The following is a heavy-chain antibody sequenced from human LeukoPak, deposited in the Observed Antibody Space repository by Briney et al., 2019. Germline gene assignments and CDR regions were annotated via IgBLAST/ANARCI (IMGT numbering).Heavy chain of an antibody. CDR3: ARGGYYGSHIDNWFDP. J-gene: IGHJ5*02. Sequence: ASVKVSCKASGYTFTGYYMHWVRQAPGQGLEWMGWINPNSGGTNYAQKFQGWVTMTRDTSISTAYMELSRLRSDDRAVYYCARGGYYGSHIDNWFDPWGQGTLVTVSS. CDR2: INPNSGGT. CDR1: GYTFTGYY. V-gene: IGHV1-2*04. D-gene: IGHD3-10*01.